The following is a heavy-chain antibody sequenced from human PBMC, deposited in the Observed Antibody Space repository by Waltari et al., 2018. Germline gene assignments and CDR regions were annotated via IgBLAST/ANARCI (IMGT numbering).Heavy chain of an antibody. CDR1: GCTFTATY. D-gene: IGHD6-6*01. CDR2: IYSYESI. CDR3: AKVEYSSSSPFNY. Sequence: VPLVESGGGFVQPGGSLRLSCAFSGCTFTATYMIWVRQAPGRALEWVSVIYSYESIYYDDSVRGRFTISRDSSKNTLYLQLNSLRTEDSAVYYCAKVEYSSSSPFNYWGQGIRVTVSS. J-gene: IGHJ4*02. V-gene: IGHV3-66*03.